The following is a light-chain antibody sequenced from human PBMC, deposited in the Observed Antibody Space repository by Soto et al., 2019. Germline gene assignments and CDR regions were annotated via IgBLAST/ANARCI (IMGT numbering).Light chain of an antibody. J-gene: IGLJ1*01. V-gene: IGLV1-47*01. CDR2: RNN. CDR3: AAWDDSLSGHYV. CDR1: SSNIGSGY. Sequence: QSVLTQPPSASGTPGQRVTISCSGSSSNIGSGYVYWYQQVSGTAPKVLIYRNNQRPSGVPDRFSGSKSDTSASLAISGLRSEDEADYYCAAWDDSLSGHYVFGTGTKLTVL.